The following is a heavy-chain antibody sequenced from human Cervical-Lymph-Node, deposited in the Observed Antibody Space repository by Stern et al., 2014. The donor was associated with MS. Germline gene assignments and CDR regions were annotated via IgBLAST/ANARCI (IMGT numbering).Heavy chain of an antibody. J-gene: IGHJ4*02. CDR3: ATLYGPFDY. CDR2: INNDGSST. D-gene: IGHD4-17*01. CDR1: GFTFYDYW. Sequence: EVQLVESGGGLVQSGGSLRLSCAASGFTFYDYWMHWVRQAPGKGLVWVSRINNDGSSTWYADSVKGRFTISRDNAKNTLYLQMNSLRAEDTGVYYCATLYGPFDYWGQGTLVPVSS. V-gene: IGHV3-74*02.